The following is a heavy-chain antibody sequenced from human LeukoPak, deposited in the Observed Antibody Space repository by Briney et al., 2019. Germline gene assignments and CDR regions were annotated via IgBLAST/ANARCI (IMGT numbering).Heavy chain of an antibody. CDR3: AKGERFDY. Sequence: GGSLRLSCAASGFTFSSYWMSWARQAPGKGLEWVANIKQDGSEKYYVDSVKGRFTISRDNAKNSPYLQMNSLRAEDMALYYCAKGERFDYWGQGTLVTVSS. J-gene: IGHJ4*02. V-gene: IGHV3-7*03. CDR1: GFTFSSYW. CDR2: IKQDGSEK.